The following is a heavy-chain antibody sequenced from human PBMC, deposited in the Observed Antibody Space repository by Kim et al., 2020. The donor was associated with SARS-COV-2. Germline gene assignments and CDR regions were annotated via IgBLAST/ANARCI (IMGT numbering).Heavy chain of an antibody. D-gene: IGHD6-6*01. J-gene: IGHJ4*01. Sequence: GGSLRLSCAASGFTFSAYYMSWIRQAPGKGLEWVSYISSINSYTNYAESVKGRFTISRDNDKNPLYLQMNSLRAEDTAMYYCARVSEGGSRSYYFDSWG. CDR3: ARVSEGGSRSYYFDS. CDR1: GFTFSAYY. CDR2: ISSINSYT. V-gene: IGHV3-11*05.